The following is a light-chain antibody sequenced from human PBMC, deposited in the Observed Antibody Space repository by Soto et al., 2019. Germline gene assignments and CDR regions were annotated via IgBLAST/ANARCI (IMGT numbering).Light chain of an antibody. CDR3: QQYNSWLQIT. CDR1: QSISSK. CDR2: GAS. Sequence: EIVMTQSPATLSVSPGERATLSCRASQSISSKVGGYQQRPGQAPRLLMYGASTRATGIPAKFSGSGSGTDFTLTISSLESEDSGVYFCQQYNSWLQITFGQGTRLEIK. V-gene: IGKV3-15*01. J-gene: IGKJ5*01.